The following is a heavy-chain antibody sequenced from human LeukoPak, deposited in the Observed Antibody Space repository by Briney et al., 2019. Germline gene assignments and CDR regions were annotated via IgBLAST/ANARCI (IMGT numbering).Heavy chain of an antibody. CDR2: INHSGST. CDR1: GFTFSNYW. CDR3: ARGAAAAGTGYYYYGMDV. V-gene: IGHV4-34*01. J-gene: IGHJ6*02. Sequence: GSLRLSCVASGFTFSNYWMNWVRQPPGKGLEWIGEINHSGSTNYNPSLKSRVTISVDTSKNQFSLKLSSVTAADTAVYYCARGAAAAGTGYYYYGMDVWGQGTTVTVSS. D-gene: IGHD6-13*01.